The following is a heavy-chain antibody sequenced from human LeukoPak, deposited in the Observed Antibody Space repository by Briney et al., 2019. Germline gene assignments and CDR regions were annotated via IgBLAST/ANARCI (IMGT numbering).Heavy chain of an antibody. J-gene: IGHJ2*01. CDR1: GYRFASYW. V-gene: IGHV5-51*01. CDR2: IYPGDSNT. CDR3: ARQEGRLYYFDV. Sequence: GESLKISCKGSGYRFASYWIGWVRQMPGKGLEWMGIIYPGDSNTRYSPSFQGQVTISADKSISTAYLHWSSLEASDTAMYYCARQEGRLYYFDVWGRGTLVTVSS.